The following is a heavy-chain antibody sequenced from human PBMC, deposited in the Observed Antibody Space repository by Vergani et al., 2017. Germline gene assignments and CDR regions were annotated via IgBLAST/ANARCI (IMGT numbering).Heavy chain of an antibody. V-gene: IGHV4-31*03. CDR1: GGSISSSSYY. CDR2: IYYSGST. J-gene: IGHJ4*02. D-gene: IGHD3-10*01. CDR3: ARIGVQYYFDY. Sequence: QLQLQESGPGLVKPSETLSLTCTVSGGSISSSSYYWGWIRQPPGKGLEWIGYIYYSGSTYYNPSLKSRVTISVDTSKNQFSLKLSSVTAADTAVYYCARIGVQYYFDYWGQGTLVTVSS.